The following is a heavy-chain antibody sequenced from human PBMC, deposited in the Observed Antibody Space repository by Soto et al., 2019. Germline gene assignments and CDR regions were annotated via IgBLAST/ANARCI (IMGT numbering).Heavy chain of an antibody. CDR1: GFPFSSYA. CDR3: AKDLGTDDFWSAYYTYYYMDV. V-gene: IGHV3-23*01. J-gene: IGHJ6*03. Sequence: EVQLLESGGGLVQPGGSLSLSCAASGFPFSSYALNWVRQPPGKGLEWVSVISGSGDNTYYADSVKGRFTISRDNSKNTLYLQMNSLRAEDTAVYYCAKDLGTDDFWSAYYTYYYMDVWGKGTTVTVSS. CDR2: ISGSGDNT. D-gene: IGHD3-3*01.